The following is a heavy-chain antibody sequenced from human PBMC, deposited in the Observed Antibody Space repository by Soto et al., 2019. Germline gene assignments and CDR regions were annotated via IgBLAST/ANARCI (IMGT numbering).Heavy chain of an antibody. V-gene: IGHV4-59*01. CDR3: AREGRNNWFDP. CDR1: GGSTSSYY. J-gene: IGHJ5*02. Sequence: SETLSLTCTVSGGSTSSYYWSWIRQPPGKGLEWIGYIYYSGSTNYNPSLKSRVTISVDTSKNQFSLKLSSVTAADTAVYYCAREGRNNWFDPWGQGTLVTVSS. CDR2: IYYSGST.